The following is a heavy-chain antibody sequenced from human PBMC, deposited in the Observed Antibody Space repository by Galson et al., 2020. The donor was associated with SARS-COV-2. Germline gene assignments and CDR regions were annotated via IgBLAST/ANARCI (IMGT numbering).Heavy chain of an antibody. CDR1: GGSVSSSSYY. V-gene: IGHV4-39*07. D-gene: IGHD3-10*01. J-gene: IGHJ5*02. CDR3: ARAVRGVIIKGFDWFDP. CDR2: IYYGGST. Sequence: SETLSLTCTVSGGSVSSSSYYWGWIRQPPGKGLEWIGTIYYGGSTYYNPSLKSRVTISVDTSKNQFSLKLSSVTAADTAVYYCARAVRGVIIKGFDWFDPWGQGTLVTVSA.